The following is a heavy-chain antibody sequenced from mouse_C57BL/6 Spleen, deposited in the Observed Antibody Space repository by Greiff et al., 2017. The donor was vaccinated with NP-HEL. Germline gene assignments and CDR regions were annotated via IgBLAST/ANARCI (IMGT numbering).Heavy chain of an antibody. Sequence: QFQLHQPGAGLVKPGASVKFSCKASGYTFTSYWMPWVKQRPGQGLEWIGMIHPNSGSTNYNEKFKSKATLTVDKSSSTAYMQLSSLTSEDSAVYYCARDYGSSYEGFAYWGQGTLVTVSA. D-gene: IGHD1-1*01. CDR1: GYTFTSYW. V-gene: IGHV1-64*01. CDR2: IHPNSGST. CDR3: ARDYGSSYEGFAY. J-gene: IGHJ3*01.